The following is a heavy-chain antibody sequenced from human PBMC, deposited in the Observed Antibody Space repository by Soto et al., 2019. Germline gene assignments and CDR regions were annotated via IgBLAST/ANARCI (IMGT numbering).Heavy chain of an antibody. V-gene: IGHV1-3*01. J-gene: IGHJ4*02. D-gene: IGHD3-22*01. CDR2: INAGNGNT. CDR3: ARDWLLRGTTPGFDY. Sequence: ASVKVFFKACGYTFTSYAMHLVRQAPGQSLEWMGWINAGNGNTKYSHRFQGRVTITRDTSASTAYMELSSLRSEDTAVYYCARDWLLRGTTPGFDYWGQGTMVTVSS. CDR1: GYTFTSYA.